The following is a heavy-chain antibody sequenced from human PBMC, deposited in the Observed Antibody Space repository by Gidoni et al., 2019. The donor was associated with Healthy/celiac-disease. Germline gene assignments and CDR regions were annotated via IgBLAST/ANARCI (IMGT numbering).Heavy chain of an antibody. Sequence: EVQLLESGGGLVQPGGSLRRSCAASGFHFSSYAMSWVRQAPGKGLEWVSAISGSGGSTYYADSVKGRFTISRDNSKNTLYLQMNSLRAEDTAVYYCAKDFGRVAVAGGDAFDIWGQGTMVTVSS. D-gene: IGHD6-19*01. CDR1: GFHFSSYA. J-gene: IGHJ3*02. V-gene: IGHV3-23*01. CDR3: AKDFGRVAVAGGDAFDI. CDR2: ISGSGGST.